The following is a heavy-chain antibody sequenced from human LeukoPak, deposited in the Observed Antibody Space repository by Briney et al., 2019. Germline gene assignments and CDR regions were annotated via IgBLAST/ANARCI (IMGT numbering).Heavy chain of an antibody. CDR3: ARDRASYSSRPGDAFDI. CDR2: INTNTGNP. CDR1: GYTFTSYA. V-gene: IGHV7-4-1*02. D-gene: IGHD6-13*01. J-gene: IGHJ3*02. Sequence: ASVKVSCKASGYTFTSYAMNWVRQAPGQGLEWMGWINTNTGNPTYAQGFTGRFVFSLDTSVSTAYLQISSLKAEDTAVYYCARDRASYSSRPGDAFDIWGQGTMVTVSS.